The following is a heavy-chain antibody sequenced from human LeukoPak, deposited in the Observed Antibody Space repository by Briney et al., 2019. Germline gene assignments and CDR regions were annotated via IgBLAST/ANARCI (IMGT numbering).Heavy chain of an antibody. D-gene: IGHD3-9*01. CDR2: IYYSGST. CDR1: GGSISSYY. CDR3: ARSYYDILTGYYTSHFDY. V-gene: IGHV4-59*01. J-gene: IGHJ4*02. Sequence: SETLSLTCTVSGGSISSYYWSWIRQPPGKGLEWIGYIYYSGSTNYNPSLKSRVTISVDTSKNQFSLKLSSVTAADTAVYYCARSYYDILTGYYTSHFDYWGRGTLVTVSS.